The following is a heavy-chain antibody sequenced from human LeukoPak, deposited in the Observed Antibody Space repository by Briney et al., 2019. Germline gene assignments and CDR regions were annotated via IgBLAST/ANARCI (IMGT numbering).Heavy chain of an antibody. V-gene: IGHV3-7*01. Sequence: PGGSLRLSWAASGFTFSTSWMTWVRQAPGKGLEWVANIRPEGSEKSYVDSVKGRFTISRDNGKNSLYLQMNSLRAEDTAVYFCARERNAGTWGQGTLVTVSS. J-gene: IGHJ5*02. CDR3: ARERNAGT. CDR1: GFTFSTSW. CDR2: IRPEGSEK. D-gene: IGHD1-1*01.